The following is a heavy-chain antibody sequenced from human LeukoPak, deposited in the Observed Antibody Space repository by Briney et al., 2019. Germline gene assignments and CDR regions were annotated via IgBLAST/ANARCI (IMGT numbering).Heavy chain of an antibody. J-gene: IGHJ5*02. CDR1: GGSISSYY. Sequence: PSETLSLTCTVSGGSISSYYWSWIRQPPGKGLEWIGYIYYSGSTNYNPSLKSRVTISVDTSKNQFSLKLSSVTAADTAVYYCARSAVVVFRGFDPWGQGTLVTVSS. CDR3: ARSAVVVFRGFDP. D-gene: IGHD2-15*01. V-gene: IGHV4-59*01. CDR2: IYYSGST.